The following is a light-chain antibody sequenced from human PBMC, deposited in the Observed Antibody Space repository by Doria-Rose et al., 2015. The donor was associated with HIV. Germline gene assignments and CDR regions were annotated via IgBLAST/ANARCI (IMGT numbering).Light chain of an antibody. CDR2: EVS. CDR3: SSYAGSSTFV. J-gene: IGLJ1*01. V-gene: IGLV2-14*01. Sequence: QSITISCTGTSSDVGVYSHVSWYQQHPGKAPKLIIYEVSYRPSGVSSRFSGSKSGNTASLTISGLQDEDESDYYCSSYAGSSTFVFGTGTKVTVL. CDR1: SSDVGVYSH.